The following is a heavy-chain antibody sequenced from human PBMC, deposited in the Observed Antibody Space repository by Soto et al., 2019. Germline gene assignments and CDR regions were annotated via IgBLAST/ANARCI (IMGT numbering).Heavy chain of an antibody. J-gene: IGHJ6*02. V-gene: IGHV4-34*01. CDR2: INHSGST. D-gene: IGHD2-8*01. CDR3: ARAGIVLMVYAQGGMDV. CDR1: GGSFSGYY. Sequence: SETLSLTCAVYGGSFSGYYWSWIRQPPGKGLEWIGEINHSGSTNYNPSLKSRVTISVDTSKNQFSLELSSVTAADTAVYYCARAGIVLMVYAQGGMDVWGQGTTVTVSS.